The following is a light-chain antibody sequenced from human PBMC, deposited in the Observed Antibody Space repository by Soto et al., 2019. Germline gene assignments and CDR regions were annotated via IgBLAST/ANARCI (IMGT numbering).Light chain of an antibody. V-gene: IGKV3-20*01. CDR1: QSVSSSY. J-gene: IGKJ1*01. CDR3: QQYGSSPQT. CDR2: GAS. Sequence: EIVLTQSPGTLSLSPGERATLSCRASQSVSSSYLASYQQKPGQAPRLLIYGASSRATGIPDRFSGSGSGTDFTLTISRLEPEDFAVYYCQQYGSSPQTFGKGTKVEI.